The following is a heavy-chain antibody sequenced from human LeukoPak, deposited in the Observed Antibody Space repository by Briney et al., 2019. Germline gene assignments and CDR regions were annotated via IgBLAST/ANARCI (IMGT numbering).Heavy chain of an antibody. CDR2: IIPIFGTA. CDR1: GGTFSSYA. Sequence: SVKVSCKASGGTFSSYAISWVRQAPGQGLEWMGGIIPIFGTANYAQKFQGRVTITADESTSTAYMELSSLRSEDTAVYYCARGAASGPGNYYYMDVWGKGTTVTVSS. V-gene: IGHV1-69*13. J-gene: IGHJ6*03. D-gene: IGHD3-10*01. CDR3: ARGAASGPGNYYYMDV.